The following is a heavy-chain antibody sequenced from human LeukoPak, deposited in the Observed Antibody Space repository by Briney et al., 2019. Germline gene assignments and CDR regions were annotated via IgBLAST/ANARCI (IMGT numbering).Heavy chain of an antibody. J-gene: IGHJ6*03. V-gene: IGHV4-30-4*08. CDR1: GGSISSGDYY. D-gene: IGHD3-3*01. Sequence: SQTLSLTCTVSGGSISSGDYYWSWIRQPPGKGLEWIGYIYYSGSTYYNPSLKSRVTISVDTSKNRFSLKLSSVTAADTAVYYCARGLFGVAENYYYYYYMDVWGKGTTVTVSS. CDR3: ARGLFGVAENYYYYYYMDV. CDR2: IYYSGST.